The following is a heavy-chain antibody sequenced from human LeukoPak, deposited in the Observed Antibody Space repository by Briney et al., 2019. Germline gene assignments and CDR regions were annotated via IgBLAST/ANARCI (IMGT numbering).Heavy chain of an antibody. V-gene: IGHV1-18*01. CDR2: ISAYNGNT. Sequence: ASVKVSCKASGYTFTSYSISWVRQAPGQGLEWMGWISAYNGNTNYAQKLQGRVTMTRDMSTSTVYMELSSLRSEDTAVYYCARPGDGSGRYYFDYWGQGTLVTVSS. D-gene: IGHD6-19*01. CDR3: ARPGDGSGRYYFDY. CDR1: GYTFTSYS. J-gene: IGHJ4*02.